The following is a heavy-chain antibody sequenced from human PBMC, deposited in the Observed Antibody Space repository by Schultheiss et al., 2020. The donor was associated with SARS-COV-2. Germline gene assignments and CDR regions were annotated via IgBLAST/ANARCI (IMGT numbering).Heavy chain of an antibody. J-gene: IGHJ1*01. V-gene: IGHV3-11*06. D-gene: IGHD6-19*01. CDR2: ISPTTSHT. CDR3: IRYVTGWN. CDR1: GLTFGAYA. Sequence: GGSLRLSCTSSGLTFGAYAMTWFRQVPGKGLEWVAYISPTTSHTDYADSVRGRFTISRDNAKNTLYLQMNSLSAEDTAVYYCIRYVTGWNWGQGTLVTVSS.